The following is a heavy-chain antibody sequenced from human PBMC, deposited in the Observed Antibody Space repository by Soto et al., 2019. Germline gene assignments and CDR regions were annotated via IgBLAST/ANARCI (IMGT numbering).Heavy chain of an antibody. V-gene: IGHV1-3*01. CDR3: AASRWFGELLSPGDY. Sequence: ASVKVSWKAAGYAFTSYAMHWVRQAPGQRLEWMGWINAGNGNTKYSQKFQERVTITRDMSTSTAYMELSSLRSEDTAVYYCAASRWFGELLSPGDYWGQGTLVTVSS. CDR2: INAGNGNT. J-gene: IGHJ4*02. D-gene: IGHD3-10*01. CDR1: GYAFTSYA.